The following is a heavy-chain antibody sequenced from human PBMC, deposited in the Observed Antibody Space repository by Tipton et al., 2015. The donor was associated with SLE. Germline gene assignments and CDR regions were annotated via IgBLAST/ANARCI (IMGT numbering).Heavy chain of an antibody. D-gene: IGHD3-10*01. Sequence: TLSLTCTVSGGSLNNHFCSWIRQSAGKGLEWIGRVSPSGGTNYNPSLKSRVTMSVDTSKNQFSLKLSSVTAADTAVYYCARGVPGRAFDIWGQGTMVTVSS. CDR2: VSPSGGT. CDR3: ARGVPGRAFDI. J-gene: IGHJ3*02. V-gene: IGHV4-4*07. CDR1: GGSLNNHF.